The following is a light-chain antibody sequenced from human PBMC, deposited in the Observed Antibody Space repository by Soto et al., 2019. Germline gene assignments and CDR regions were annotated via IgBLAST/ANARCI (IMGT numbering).Light chain of an antibody. CDR2: EVN. CDR1: YSDVGGYNY. V-gene: IGLV2-8*01. CDR3: SSYAGSNNVV. Sequence: QSALTQPPSASGSPGQSVTISCTGTYSDVGGYNYVSWYQQHPGKAPKLMIYEVNKRPSGVPDRFSGSKSGDTASLTVSGVQAEDEADYYCSSYAGSNNVVFGGGTKLTVL. J-gene: IGLJ2*01.